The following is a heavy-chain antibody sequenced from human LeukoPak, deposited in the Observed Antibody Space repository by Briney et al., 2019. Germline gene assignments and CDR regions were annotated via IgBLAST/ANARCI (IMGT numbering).Heavy chain of an antibody. V-gene: IGHV4-30-4*01. D-gene: IGHD3-16*01. J-gene: IGHJ5*02. Sequence: PSETLSLTCTVSSDSISNGDYFWSWIRQPPGKGLEWIGNIYNSGSAHYNLSLKGRLTISLDTSKNQFSLKLNSVTAADTAVYYCARRKPLGRSSNWFDPWGQGTLVTVSS. CDR3: ARRKPLGRSSNWFDP. CDR1: SDSISNGDYF. CDR2: IYNSGSA.